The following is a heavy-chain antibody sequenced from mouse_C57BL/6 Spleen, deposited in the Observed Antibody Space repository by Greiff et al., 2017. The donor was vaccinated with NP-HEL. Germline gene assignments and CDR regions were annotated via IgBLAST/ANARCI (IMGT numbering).Heavy chain of an antibody. D-gene: IGHD1-1*01. J-gene: IGHJ2*01. CDR1: GYAFSSYW. CDR3: ARSDYVVGFDY. CDR2: IYPGDGDT. Sequence: QVQLQQSGAELVKPGASVKISCKASGYAFSSYWMNWVKQRPGKGLEWIGQIYPGDGDTNYNGKFKGKATLTADKSSSTAYMQLSSLTSEDSAVYFCARSDYVVGFDYWGQGTTLTVSS. V-gene: IGHV1-80*01.